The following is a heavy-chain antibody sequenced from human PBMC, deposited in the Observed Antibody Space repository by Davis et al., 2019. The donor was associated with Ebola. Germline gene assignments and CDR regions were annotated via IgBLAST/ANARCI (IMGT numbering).Heavy chain of an antibody. CDR3: ARSASGYYFDY. D-gene: IGHD3-10*01. CDR1: GFTFTSSA. J-gene: IGHJ4*02. CDR2: IVVGSGNT. V-gene: IGHV1-58*01. Sequence: SVKVSCKASGFTFTSSAVQWVRQARGQRLEWIGWIVVGSGNTNYAQKFQERVTITRDMSTGTAYMELSSLRSEDTAVYYCARSASGYYFDYWGQGTLVTDSS.